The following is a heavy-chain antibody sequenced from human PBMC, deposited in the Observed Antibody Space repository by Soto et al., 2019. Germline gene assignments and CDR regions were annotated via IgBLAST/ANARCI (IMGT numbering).Heavy chain of an antibody. Sequence: QVQLVQSGAEVKKPGASVKVSCKASGYTFTSYGISWVRQAPGQGLEWMGWSSAYNGNTNYAQKLQGRVTMTTDTSTSKAYMELRSLRSDDTAVYYCARVQADTIFGVVQIYGMDVWGQGTTVTVSS. CDR3: ARVQADTIFGVVQIYGMDV. J-gene: IGHJ6*02. CDR1: GYTFTSYG. D-gene: IGHD3-3*01. CDR2: SSAYNGNT. V-gene: IGHV1-18*04.